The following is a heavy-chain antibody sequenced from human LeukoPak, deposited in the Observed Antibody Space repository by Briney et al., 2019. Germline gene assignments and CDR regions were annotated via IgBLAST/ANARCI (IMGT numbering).Heavy chain of an antibody. CDR3: ARIDSSGYYYDY. V-gene: IGHV2-70*11. Sequence: SGPTLVNPTQTLTLTCTFSGFSLSTSGMCVSWIRQPPGKALEWLARIDWDDDKYYSTSLKTRLTISKDTSKNQVVLTMTNMDPVDTATYYCARIDSSGYYYDYWGQGTLVTVSS. D-gene: IGHD3-22*01. CDR2: IDWDDDK. CDR1: GFSLSTSGMC. J-gene: IGHJ4*02.